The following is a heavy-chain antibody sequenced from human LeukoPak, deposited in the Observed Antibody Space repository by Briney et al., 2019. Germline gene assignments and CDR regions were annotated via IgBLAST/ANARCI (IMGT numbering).Heavy chain of an antibody. CDR3: ARSGVTYSFAI. CDR2: INTDGSNT. J-gene: IGHJ3*02. V-gene: IGHV3-74*01. CDR1: GFTFSRYW. Sequence: GGSQSLLCAASGFTFSRYWMHWVRQAPGKGLVWVSRINTDGSNTTYADSVKGRFSISRDNAKNTLYLQMNSLGAEDTAVYYCARSGVTYSFAIWGERTMVTVSS. D-gene: IGHD2-21*01.